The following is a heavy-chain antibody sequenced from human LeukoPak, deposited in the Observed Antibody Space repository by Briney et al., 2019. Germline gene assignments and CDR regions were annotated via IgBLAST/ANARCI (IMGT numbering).Heavy chain of an antibody. CDR1: GGSFSGYY. D-gene: IGHD1-26*01. Sequence: SETLSLTCAVYGGSFSGYYWSWIRQPPGKGLEWIGEINHSGSTNYNPSLKSRVTISVDTSKNQFSLKLSSVTAADTAVYYCAREGRVGASGLDYWGQGTLVTVSS. V-gene: IGHV4-34*01. CDR3: AREGRVGASGLDY. J-gene: IGHJ4*02. CDR2: INHSGST.